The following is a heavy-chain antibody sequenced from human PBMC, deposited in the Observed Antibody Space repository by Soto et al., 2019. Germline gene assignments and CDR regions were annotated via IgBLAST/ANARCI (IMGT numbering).Heavy chain of an antibody. J-gene: IGHJ5*02. CDR3: ARGLSDGSGSYYKRLFDP. V-gene: IGHV4-34*01. CDR1: GGSFSGYY. CDR2: INHSGST. D-gene: IGHD3-10*01. Sequence: SETLSLTCAVYGGSFSGYYWSWIRQPPGKGLEWIGEINHSGSTNYNPSLKSRVSISVDTSKNQFSLKLSSVTAADTAVYYCARGLSDGSGSYYKRLFDPWGQGPLVTVSS.